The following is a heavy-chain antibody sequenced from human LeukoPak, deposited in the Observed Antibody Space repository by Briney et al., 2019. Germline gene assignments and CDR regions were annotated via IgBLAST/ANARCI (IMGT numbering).Heavy chain of an antibody. V-gene: IGHV4-61*02. CDR3: ARVRARRTGTPYYFDY. D-gene: IGHD1-7*01. CDR2: IYTSGST. CDR1: GGSISSGSYY. J-gene: IGHJ4*02. Sequence: PSETLSLTYTVSGGSISSGSYYWSWIRQPAGKGLEWIGRIYTSGSTNYNPSLKSRVTISVDTSKNRFSLKLSSVTAADTAVYYCARVRARRTGTPYYFDYWGQGTLVTVSS.